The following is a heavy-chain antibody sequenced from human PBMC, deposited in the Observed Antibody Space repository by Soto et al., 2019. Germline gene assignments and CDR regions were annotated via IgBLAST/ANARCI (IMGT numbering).Heavy chain of an antibody. D-gene: IGHD1-20*01. Sequence: QVQLQESGPGLVKPSGTLSLTCAVSSGSISSSNWWSWVRQPPGKGLEWIGEIFHSGSPNYNLSLKRRVSIVLDKSNKEVSLKLSSVTAADTAIYYCVISSNAIIGTMIFDHWGHGILVTVAS. CDR3: VISSNAIIGTMIFDH. CDR1: SGSISSSNW. J-gene: IGHJ4*01. V-gene: IGHV4-4*02. CDR2: IFHSGSP.